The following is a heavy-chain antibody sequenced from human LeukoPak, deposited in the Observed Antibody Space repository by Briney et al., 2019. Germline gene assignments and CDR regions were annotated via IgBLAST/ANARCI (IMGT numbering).Heavy chain of an antibody. V-gene: IGHV1-2*02. D-gene: IGHD2-15*01. CDR3: ARDRGRYCSGGSCYPLPTLGY. CDR1: GYTFTSYY. J-gene: IGHJ4*02. Sequence: RASVKVSCKASGYTFTSYYIHWVRQAPGQGLEWMGWISPNSGGTNYAQKFQGRVTMTRDTSISTAYMELSRLRSDDTAVYYCARDRGRYCSGGSCYPLPTLGYWGQGTLVTVSS. CDR2: ISPNSGGT.